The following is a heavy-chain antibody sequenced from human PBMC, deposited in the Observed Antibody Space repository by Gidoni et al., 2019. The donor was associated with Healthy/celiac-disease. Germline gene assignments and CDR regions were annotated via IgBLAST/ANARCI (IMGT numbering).Heavy chain of an antibody. CDR1: GFPFRYYY. D-gene: IGHD5-12*01. Sequence: QVQLVESGGGLVKPGGSLRLSCEASGFPFRYYYMSWIRQAPGKGLEWVSDISSSGSTIYYADSVKGRFTISRDNAKNSLYLQMNSLRAEDTAVYYCARADVEMATIDLWYFDLWGRGTLVTVSS. V-gene: IGHV3-11*01. J-gene: IGHJ2*01. CDR2: ISSSGSTI. CDR3: ARADVEMATIDLWYFDL.